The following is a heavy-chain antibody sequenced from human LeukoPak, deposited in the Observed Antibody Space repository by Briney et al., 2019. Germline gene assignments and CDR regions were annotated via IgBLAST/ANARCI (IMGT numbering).Heavy chain of an antibody. J-gene: IGHJ3*02. CDR2: ISSSGST. Sequence: SETLSLTCTVSGDSISSGDYYWSWLRQPAGKGLEWFGSISSSGSTNYNPSLKSRVTISVDTSKNQFSLKLSSVTAADTAVYFCARGPYSYDSSGAFDIWGQGTMVTVSS. CDR3: ARGPYSYDSSGAFDI. V-gene: IGHV4-61*02. CDR1: GDSISSGDYY. D-gene: IGHD3-22*01.